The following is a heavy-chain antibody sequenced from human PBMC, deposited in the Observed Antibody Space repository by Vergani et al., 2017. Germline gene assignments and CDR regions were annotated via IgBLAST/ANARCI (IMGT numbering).Heavy chain of an antibody. CDR1: GFTFNQYG. Sequence: QVQLVESGGGVVQPGRSLRLSCAASGFTFNQYGMHWVRQAPGKGLEWVAVTWYDGNNKQYADSVKGRFTISRDNSKSTMYLQMNSLRDEDTGVYYCAGDLRFLYNRLDPWGQGTLVTVSS. J-gene: IGHJ5*02. D-gene: IGHD1-14*01. V-gene: IGHV3-33*01. CDR2: TWYDGNNK. CDR3: AGDLRFLYNRLDP.